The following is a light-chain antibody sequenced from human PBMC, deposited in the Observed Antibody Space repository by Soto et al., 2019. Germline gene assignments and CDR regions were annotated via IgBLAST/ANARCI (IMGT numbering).Light chain of an antibody. CDR3: QQYGNWYT. Sequence: EIVLTQSPATLSVSPGERATLSCRASQSVSSNLAWYQQKPGQAPRLLIFGASTRATGIPARFXGSXSXXXXTLTISSLQSEDFAVYYCQQYGNWYTFGQGTKLEIK. J-gene: IGKJ2*01. V-gene: IGKV3-15*01. CDR1: QSVSSN. CDR2: GAS.